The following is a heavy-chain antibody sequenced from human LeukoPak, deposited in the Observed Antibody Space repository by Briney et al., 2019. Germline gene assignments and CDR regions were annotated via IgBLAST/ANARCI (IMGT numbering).Heavy chain of an antibody. CDR2: ISYDGSNK. Sequence: GRSLRLSCAASGFTFSDYAIHWVRQAPGKGLEWVALISYDGSNKHYADSVKGRFTISRDNSKNTLYLQMNSLKTEDTAVYYCARDQNWNIAHYFDYWGQGTLVTVSS. J-gene: IGHJ4*02. V-gene: IGHV3-30*03. CDR1: GFTFSDYA. D-gene: IGHD1/OR15-1a*01. CDR3: ARDQNWNIAHYFDY.